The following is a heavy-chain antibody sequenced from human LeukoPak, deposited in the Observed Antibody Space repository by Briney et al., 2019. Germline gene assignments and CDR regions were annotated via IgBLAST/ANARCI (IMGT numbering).Heavy chain of an antibody. CDR1: GYTFTGYY. J-gene: IGHJ6*02. CDR2: INPNSGGT. D-gene: IGHD5-12*01. CDR3: ARVVVATKKSWRYYYYGMDV. V-gene: IGHV1-2*03. Sequence: LGASVKVSCKASGYTFTGYYMHWVRQAPGQGLEWKGWINPNSGGTNYAQKFQGRVTMTRDTSISTAYMELSRLRSDDTAVYYCARVVVATKKSWRYYYYGMDVWGQGTTVTVSS.